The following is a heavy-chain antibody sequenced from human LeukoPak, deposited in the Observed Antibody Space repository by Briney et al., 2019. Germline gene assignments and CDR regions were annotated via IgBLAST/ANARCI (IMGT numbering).Heavy chain of an antibody. J-gene: IGHJ4*02. V-gene: IGHV1-2*02. Sequence: ASVKVSCKASGYTFTDLTEYYIHWVRQAPGQGLEWMGWINPNNGGTKYAQKFQGRVTMTRDISLNTAYMELSSLTSHDTAVYYCARRLGGSSEGYEFWGQGLLVTVSS. CDR2: INPNNGGT. D-gene: IGHD1-26*01. CDR3: ARRLGGSSEGYEF. CDR1: GYTFTDLTEYY.